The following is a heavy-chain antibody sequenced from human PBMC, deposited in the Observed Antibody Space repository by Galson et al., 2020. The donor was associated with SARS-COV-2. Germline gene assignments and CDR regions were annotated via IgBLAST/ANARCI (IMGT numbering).Heavy chain of an antibody. CDR1: GYTFIPYT. Sequence: ASVNVPCKASGYTFIPYTIHWVRQAPGQRLEWMGWINAGDGDTRYSQNLQGRVTITRETSASTAYMDLSSLRSEDTAVYYCAREAIAAVGYHFDYWGQGPLVTVSS. J-gene: IGHJ4*02. CDR2: INAGDGDT. D-gene: IGHD6-13*01. CDR3: AREAIAAVGYHFDY. V-gene: IGHV1-3*01.